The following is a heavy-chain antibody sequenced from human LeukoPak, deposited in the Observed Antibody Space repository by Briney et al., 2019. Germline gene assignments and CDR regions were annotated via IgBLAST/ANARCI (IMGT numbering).Heavy chain of an antibody. CDR2: VNPSNGNT. J-gene: IGHJ4*02. CDR1: GYTLTSYD. D-gene: IGHD1-1*01. Sequence: ASVKVSCKASGYTLTSYDINWVRQAPGQGPEWMAWVNPSNGNTGYAQKFQGRITLSSNTSIGTTYMELNSLRSEDTAVYYCARVRTRAGRRFDSWGQGTLISASS. V-gene: IGHV1-8*01. CDR3: ARVRTRAGRRFDS.